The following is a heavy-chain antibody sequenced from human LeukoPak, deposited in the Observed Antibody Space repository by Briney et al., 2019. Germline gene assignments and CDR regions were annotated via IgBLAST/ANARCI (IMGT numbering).Heavy chain of an antibody. J-gene: IGHJ4*02. Sequence: SETLSLTCTVSGGSISSSSYYWGWIRQPPGKGLEWIGSIYYSGSTYYNPSLKSRVTISVDTSKNQFSLKLSSVTAADTAVYYCASLDRTAMVRIDYWGQGTLVTVSS. CDR2: IYYSGST. D-gene: IGHD5-18*01. V-gene: IGHV4-39*07. CDR1: GGSISSSSYY. CDR3: ASLDRTAMVRIDY.